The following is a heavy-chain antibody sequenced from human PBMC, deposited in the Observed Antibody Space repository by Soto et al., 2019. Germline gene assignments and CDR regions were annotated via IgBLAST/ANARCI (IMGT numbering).Heavy chain of an antibody. CDR3: ARQRTTVVTQAYFDH. CDR1: GESISSSSYY. J-gene: IGHJ4*02. Sequence: SETLSLTCIVSGESISSSSYYWGWIRQPPGKGLEWIGSIYYSGRTYYNPSFKSRVTISIDTSKNQFSLKLSSVIATDTAVYYCARQRTTVVTQAYFDHWGQGALVTV. D-gene: IGHD2-21*02. V-gene: IGHV4-39*01. CDR2: IYYSGRT.